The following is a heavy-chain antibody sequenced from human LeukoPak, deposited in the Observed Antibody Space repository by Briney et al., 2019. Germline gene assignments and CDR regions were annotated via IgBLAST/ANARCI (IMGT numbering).Heavy chain of an antibody. CDR2: IYYSGST. CDR3: ARVLQQWLVIDY. CDR1: GGSLSSYY. J-gene: IGHJ4*02. Sequence: SETLSPTCTVSGGSLSSYYWSWIRQPPGKGLEWIGYIYYSGSTNYNPSLKSRVTISVDTSKNQFSLKLSSVTAADTAVYYCARVLQQWLVIDYWGQGTLVTVSS. V-gene: IGHV4-59*01. D-gene: IGHD6-19*01.